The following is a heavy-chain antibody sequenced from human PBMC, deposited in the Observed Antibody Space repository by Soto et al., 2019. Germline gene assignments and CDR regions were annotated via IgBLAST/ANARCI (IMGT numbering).Heavy chain of an antibody. Sequence: GGSLRLSCAASGFTFSSYGMHWVRQAPGKGLEWVAVIWYDGSNKYYADSVKGRFTISRDNSKNTLYLQMNSLRAEDTAVYYCARDGGKLRPPHYYMDVWGKGTTVTVSS. D-gene: IGHD4-17*01. CDR3: ARDGGKLRPPHYYMDV. J-gene: IGHJ6*03. CDR1: GFTFSSYG. CDR2: IWYDGSNK. V-gene: IGHV3-33*01.